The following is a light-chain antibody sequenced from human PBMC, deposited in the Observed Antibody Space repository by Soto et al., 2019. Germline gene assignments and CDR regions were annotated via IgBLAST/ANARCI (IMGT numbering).Light chain of an antibody. CDR1: QAIGNS. Sequence: DIQLTQSPSSLSVSVGDRVTLTCRASQAIGNSVTWYQQKPGEAPNLLLYGTSTWQSGVPSRFSGSGSGTDFTLTISSPEREDFATYYCQQSVTSSWTFGQGTKVEIK. CDR3: QQSVTSSWT. CDR2: GTS. J-gene: IGKJ1*01. V-gene: IGKV1-39*01.